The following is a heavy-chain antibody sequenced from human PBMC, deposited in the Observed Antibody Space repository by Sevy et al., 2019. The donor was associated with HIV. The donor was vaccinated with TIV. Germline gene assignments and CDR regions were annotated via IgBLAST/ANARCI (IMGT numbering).Heavy chain of an antibody. Sequence: GGSLRLSCAASGFIFNSYVMNWVRQAPGKGLEWVSGISGSGGSTYYADSVKGRFTISRDNSRNTLHLQMNSLTAEDTAVYYCAREGVPAAIGFDYWGQGTLVTVSS. CDR3: AREGVPAAIGFDY. CDR1: GFIFNSYV. CDR2: ISGSGGST. D-gene: IGHD2-2*01. J-gene: IGHJ4*02. V-gene: IGHV3-23*01.